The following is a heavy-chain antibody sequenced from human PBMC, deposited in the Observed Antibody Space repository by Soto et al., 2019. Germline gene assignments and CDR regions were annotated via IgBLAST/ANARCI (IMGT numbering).Heavy chain of an antibody. CDR3: AAADDYVWGSYRYTLGAFDI. V-gene: IGHV1-58*01. Sequence: SVKVSCKASGFTFTSSAVQWVRQARGQRLEWIGWIVVGSGNTNYAQRFQERVTITRDMSTSTAYMELSSLRSEDTAAYYCAAADDYVWGSYRYTLGAFDIWGQGTMVTVSS. CDR2: IVVGSGNT. D-gene: IGHD3-16*02. J-gene: IGHJ3*02. CDR1: GFTFTSSA.